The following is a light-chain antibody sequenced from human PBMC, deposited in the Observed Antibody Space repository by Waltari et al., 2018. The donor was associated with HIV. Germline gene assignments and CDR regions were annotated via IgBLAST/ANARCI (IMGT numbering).Light chain of an antibody. J-gene: IGLJ2*01. Sequence: QSALTQPASVSGFLGQSINISCTGISNDSRFSQYFSCYQQYPAKIPRLIIFDINNRPSGVSDHLSGSRSGNSASLTFSGLQSGDEAHYYCASNRLDYTLIFGGGTKLTVL. CDR3: ASNRLDYTLI. CDR1: SNDSRFSQY. V-gene: IGLV2-14*03. CDR2: DIN.